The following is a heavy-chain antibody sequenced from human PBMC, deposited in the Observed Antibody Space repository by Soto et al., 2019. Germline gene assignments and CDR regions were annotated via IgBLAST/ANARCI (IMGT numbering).Heavy chain of an antibody. Sequence: PGGSLRLSCAASGFTFSYYYMSWIRQAPGKGLEWVSYISSSSSYTNYADSVKGRFTISRDNAKNSLYLQMNSLRAEDTAVYYCARLPLAAAGPYNWFDPWGQGTLVTVS. D-gene: IGHD6-13*01. J-gene: IGHJ5*02. V-gene: IGHV3-11*06. CDR2: ISSSSSYT. CDR1: GFTFSYYY. CDR3: ARLPLAAAGPYNWFDP.